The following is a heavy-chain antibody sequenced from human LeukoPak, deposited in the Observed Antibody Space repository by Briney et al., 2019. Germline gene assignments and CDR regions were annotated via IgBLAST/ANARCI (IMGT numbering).Heavy chain of an antibody. V-gene: IGHV1-2*02. Sequence: ASVKVSCKASGYSFTGYYMHWVRQAPGKGLEWMGWINPNSGDTKYAQEFQGRVTMTRDTSISTAYMELTRLRSDDTAVYYCARGGLRVMVYRLYYMDVWGKGTTVTVSS. CDR1: GYSFTGYY. CDR3: ARGGLRVMVYRLYYMDV. D-gene: IGHD2-8*01. J-gene: IGHJ6*03. CDR2: INPNSGDT.